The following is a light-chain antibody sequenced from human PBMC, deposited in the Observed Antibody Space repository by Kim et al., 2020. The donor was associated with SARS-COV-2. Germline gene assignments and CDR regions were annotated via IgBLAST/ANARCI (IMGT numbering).Light chain of an antibody. J-gene: IGLJ2*01. CDR2: QDT. CDR3: QAWDTTTVA. V-gene: IGLV3-1*01. CDR1: KLEDRY. Sequence: SVSPGKTASITCSGDKLEDRYVCWYQQKPGQSPVLVMYQDTKRPSEIPERFSGSNSGNTASLTISGTQAMDEADYYCQAWDTTTVAFGGGTQLTVL.